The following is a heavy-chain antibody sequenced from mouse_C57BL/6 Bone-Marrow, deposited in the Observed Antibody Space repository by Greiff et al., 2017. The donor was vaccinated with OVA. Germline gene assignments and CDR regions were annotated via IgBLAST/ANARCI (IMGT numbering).Heavy chain of an antibody. D-gene: IGHD3-3*01. CDR3: ARRGRVDLYAMDY. Sequence: QVQLQQPGAELVMPGASVKLSCKASGYTFTSYWMHWVKQRPGKGLEWIGQIYPGDGDTNYNGKFKGKATLTADKSSSTAYMQLSSLTSEDSAVYFCARRGRVDLYAMDYWGQGTSVTVSS. CDR2: IYPGDGDT. CDR1: GYTFTSYW. J-gene: IGHJ4*01. V-gene: IGHV1-80*01.